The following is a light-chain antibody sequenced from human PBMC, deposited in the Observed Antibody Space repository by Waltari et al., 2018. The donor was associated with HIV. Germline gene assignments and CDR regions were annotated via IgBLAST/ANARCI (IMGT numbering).Light chain of an antibody. CDR1: ALAKHP. Sequence: SNKLTQPPSVSESPGQTARITSPGDALAKHPASWYQQKPGQAPLLVIYKGSERPSGIPERFSGSSSGTTVTLTISGVQSEDEADYYCQSTDSSGISWVFGGGTKLTVL. CDR2: KGS. V-gene: IGLV3-25*03. J-gene: IGLJ3*02. CDR3: QSTDSSGISWV.